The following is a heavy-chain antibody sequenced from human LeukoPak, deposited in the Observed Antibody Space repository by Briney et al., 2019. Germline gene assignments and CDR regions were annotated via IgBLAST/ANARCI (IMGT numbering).Heavy chain of an antibody. V-gene: IGHV3-66*03. D-gene: IGHD5-18*01. J-gene: IGHJ6*02. CDR3: AKDVSRDIHLWQYGMDV. CDR1: GLTVSSNY. Sequence: GGSLRLSCAASGLTVSSNYMSWVRQAPGKGLEWVSIISGSGHGPVTYYADSVKGRFTISRDNSKNTLYLQTNSVRVEDTAVYYCAKDVSRDIHLWQYGMDVWGQGTTVTVSS. CDR2: ISGSGHGPVT.